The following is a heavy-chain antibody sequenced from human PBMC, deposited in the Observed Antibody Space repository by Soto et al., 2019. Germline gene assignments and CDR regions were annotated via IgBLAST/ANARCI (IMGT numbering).Heavy chain of an antibody. V-gene: IGHV3-21*01. CDR1: GFIFSSYS. Sequence: GGSLRLSCSASGFIFSSYSMNWVRQAPGKGLEWVSSISTSGTYKYYADSVKGRFTISRDNAKNSLYLQMNSLRAEDTAIYYCARAYCGGDCYSDFDYWGQGTLVTVSS. CDR3: ARAYCGGDCYSDFDY. CDR2: ISTSGTYK. J-gene: IGHJ4*02. D-gene: IGHD2-21*02.